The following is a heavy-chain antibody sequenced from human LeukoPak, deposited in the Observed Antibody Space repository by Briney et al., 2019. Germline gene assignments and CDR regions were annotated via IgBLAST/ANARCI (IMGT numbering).Heavy chain of an antibody. CDR3: ARDGGRGYYYYGMDV. CDR1: GFTFSSYW. V-gene: IGHV3-7*01. D-gene: IGHD2-15*01. CDR2: IKQDGSEK. Sequence: GGSLRLSCAASGFTFSSYWMSWVRQAPGKGLEWVANIKQDGSEKYYVDSVKGRFTISRDNAKNSLYLQMNSLRAEDTAVYYCARDGGRGYYYYGMDVWGQGTTVTVSS. J-gene: IGHJ6*02.